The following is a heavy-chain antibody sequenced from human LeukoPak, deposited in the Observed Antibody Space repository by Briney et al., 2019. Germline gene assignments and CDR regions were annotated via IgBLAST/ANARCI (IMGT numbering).Heavy chain of an antibody. CDR3: YPSGRDNKAGEGDDAFDI. Sequence: GGSLRLSCAASGFTFSSYAMSWVRQAPGKGLEWVSAISGSGGSTYYADSVKGRFTISRDNSKNTLYLQMNSLRAEDTAVYYCYPSGRDNKAGEGDDAFDIWGQGTMVTVSS. CDR1: GFTFSSYA. V-gene: IGHV3-23*01. D-gene: IGHD3-16*01. J-gene: IGHJ3*02. CDR2: ISGSGGST.